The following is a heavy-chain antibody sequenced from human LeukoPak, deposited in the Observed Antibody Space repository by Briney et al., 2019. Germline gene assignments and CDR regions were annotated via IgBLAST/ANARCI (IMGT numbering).Heavy chain of an antibody. CDR1: GGSLSSYY. V-gene: IGHV3-23*01. CDR3: AKWGDYDILTGYYVSDF. D-gene: IGHD3-9*01. CDR2: ITCSGDTT. J-gene: IGHJ4*02. Sequence: PSETLSLTCTVSGGSLSSYYWSWIRQAPGKGLEWVSAITCSGDTTYYADSVKGRFTISRDNSKNTLYVEMNTLRAEDTAVYYCAKWGDYDILTGYYVSDFWGQGTLVTVSS.